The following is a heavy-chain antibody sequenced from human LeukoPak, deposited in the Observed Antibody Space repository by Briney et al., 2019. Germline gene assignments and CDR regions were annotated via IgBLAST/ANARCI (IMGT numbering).Heavy chain of an antibody. D-gene: IGHD6-19*01. CDR3: AKGRAAGLLDWFDP. CDR2: IVGGGHGT. CDR1: GFTFSNYA. J-gene: IGHJ5*02. V-gene: IGHV3-23*01. Sequence: GSLRLSCAASGFTFSNYAMAWVRQAPGKGLEWVSTIVGGGHGTYYVDSVKGRFAVSRDNSMNTLYLHMSSLRADDAAVYYCAKGRAAGLLDWFDPGAREPWSPS.